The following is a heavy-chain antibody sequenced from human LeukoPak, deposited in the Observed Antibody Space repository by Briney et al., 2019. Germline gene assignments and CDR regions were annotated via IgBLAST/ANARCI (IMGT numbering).Heavy chain of an antibody. D-gene: IGHD3-22*01. Sequence: SETLSLTCTVSGGSISSGGYYWSWIRQHPGKGLEWIGYIYYSGSTYYNPSLKSRVTISVDTSKNQFSLKLSSVTAADTAVYYCARGSHSSGYFPFDCWGQGTLVTVSS. J-gene: IGHJ4*02. CDR2: IYYSGST. V-gene: IGHV4-31*03. CDR3: ARGSHSSGYFPFDC. CDR1: GGSISSGGYY.